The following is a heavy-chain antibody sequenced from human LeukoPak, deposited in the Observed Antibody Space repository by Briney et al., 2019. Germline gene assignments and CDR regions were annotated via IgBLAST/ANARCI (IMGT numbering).Heavy chain of an antibody. D-gene: IGHD2-15*01. Sequence: SETLSLTCTVSGGSISTYYWNWVRQPPGKGLEWIGEIYHSGSTNYNPSLKSRVTISVDKSKNQFSLKLSSVTAADAAVYYCAGGSDAFDIWGQGTMVTVSS. J-gene: IGHJ3*02. CDR1: GGSISTYYW. V-gene: IGHV4-59*12. CDR3: AGGSDAFDI. CDR2: IYHSGST.